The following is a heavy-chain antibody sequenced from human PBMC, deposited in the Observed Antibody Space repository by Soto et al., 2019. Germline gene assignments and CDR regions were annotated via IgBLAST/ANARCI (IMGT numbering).Heavy chain of an antibody. V-gene: IGHV4-59*01. CDR3: ARDTPVPAVMGYYYYYYMDV. D-gene: IGHD2-2*01. CDR2: IYYSGST. Sequence: SETLSLTCTVSGGSISSYYWSWIRQPPGKGLEWIGYIYYSGSTNYNPSLKSRVTISVDTAKNQFSLKLSSVTAADTAVYYCARDTPVPAVMGYYYYYYMDVWGKGTTVTVSS. CDR1: GGSISSYY. J-gene: IGHJ6*03.